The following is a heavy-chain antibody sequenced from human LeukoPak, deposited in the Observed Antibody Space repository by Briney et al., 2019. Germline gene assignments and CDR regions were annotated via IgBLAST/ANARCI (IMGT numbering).Heavy chain of an antibody. CDR2: IYTSGST. CDR3: ARGSLKFTSHRIKYFDY. J-gene: IGHJ4*02. Sequence: SETLSLTCTVSGGSISSYYWSWIRQPAGKGLEWIGRIYTSGSTNYNPSLKSRVTISVDTSKNQFSLKLSSVTAADTAVYYCARGSLKFTSHRIKYFDYWGQGTLVTVSS. V-gene: IGHV4-4*07. CDR1: GGSISSYY. D-gene: IGHD2-2*01.